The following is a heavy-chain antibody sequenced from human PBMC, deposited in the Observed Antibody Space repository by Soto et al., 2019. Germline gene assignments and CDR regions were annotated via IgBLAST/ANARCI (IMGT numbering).Heavy chain of an antibody. CDR3: ARGALVRGVITPENN. Sequence: QVQLQESGPGLVKPSQTLSLTCTVSGGSISSGGYYWSWIRQHPGKGLEWIGYIYYSGSTYYNPSLKSRVTISVDTSKNQFSLKLSSVTAADTAVYYSARGALVRGVITPENNWGQGTLVTVSS. CDR2: IYYSGST. CDR1: GGSISSGGYY. D-gene: IGHD3-10*01. V-gene: IGHV4-31*03. J-gene: IGHJ4*02.